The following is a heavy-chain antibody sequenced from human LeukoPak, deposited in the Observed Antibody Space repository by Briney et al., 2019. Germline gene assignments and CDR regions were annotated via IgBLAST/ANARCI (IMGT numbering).Heavy chain of an antibody. V-gene: IGHV4-59*01. J-gene: IGHJ4*02. CDR2: IYYSGSS. CDR1: GGSISGYY. Sequence: SETLSLTCTVSGGSISGYYWSWIRQPPGKGLEWIGYIYYSGSSNYNPSLKSRVTMSVDTSKNHFSLKLSSVTAADTAVYYCASGFRGQLGYFDYWGQGTLVTVSS. CDR3: ASGFRGQLGYFDY. D-gene: IGHD1-1*01.